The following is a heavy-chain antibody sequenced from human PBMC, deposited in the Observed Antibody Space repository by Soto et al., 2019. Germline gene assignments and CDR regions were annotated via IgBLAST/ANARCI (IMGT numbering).Heavy chain of an antibody. Sequence: GGSLRLSCAASGFTFSSYSMNWVRQAPGKGLEWVSSISSSSSYIYYADSVKGRFTISRDNAKNSLYLQMNSLRAEGTAVYYCARDRPDGRYNTFDYWGQGTLVPVYS. CDR2: ISSSSSYI. CDR1: GFTFSSYS. CDR3: ARDRPDGRYNTFDY. D-gene: IGHD1-26*01. V-gene: IGHV3-21*01. J-gene: IGHJ4*02.